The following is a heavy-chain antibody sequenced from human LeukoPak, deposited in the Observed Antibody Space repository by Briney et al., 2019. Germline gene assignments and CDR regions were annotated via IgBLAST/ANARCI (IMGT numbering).Heavy chain of an antibody. D-gene: IGHD1-1*01. CDR3: ARDHNYAFDN. Sequence: GGSLRLSCTAPGFPFSDYSMNWVRQAPGKGLDWIAYIGISSGNTKYAASVKGRFTISADNARTKLYLQMTSLRVEDTAVYYCARDHNYAFDNWGQGTLVSVSS. CDR2: IGISSGNT. J-gene: IGHJ4*02. CDR1: GFPFSDYS. V-gene: IGHV3-48*04.